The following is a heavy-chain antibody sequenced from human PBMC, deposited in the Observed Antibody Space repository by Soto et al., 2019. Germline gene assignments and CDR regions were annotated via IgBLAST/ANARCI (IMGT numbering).Heavy chain of an antibody. Sequence: GGSLRLSCAASGFTFSSYSMNWVRQAPGKGLEWVSSISSSSSYIYYADSVKGRFTISRDNAKNSLYLQMNSLRAEDTAVYYCARDLRYYYDSSGYPIEINEAALLDYWGQGTLVTVSS. CDR3: ARDLRYYYDSSGYPIEINEAALLDY. J-gene: IGHJ4*02. D-gene: IGHD3-22*01. V-gene: IGHV3-21*01. CDR2: ISSSSSYI. CDR1: GFTFSSYS.